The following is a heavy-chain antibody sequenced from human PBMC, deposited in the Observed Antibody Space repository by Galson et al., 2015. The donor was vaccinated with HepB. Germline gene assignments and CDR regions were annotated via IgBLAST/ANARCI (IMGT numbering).Heavy chain of an antibody. Sequence: SCKVSGYTLTELSMHWVRQAPGKGLEWMGGFDPEDGETIYAQKFQGRVTMTEDTSTDTAYMELSSLRSEDTAVYYCATSGRYDFWSGYPRKYNWFDPWGQGTLVTVSS. CDR1: GYTLTELS. CDR3: ATSGRYDFWSGYPRKYNWFDP. CDR2: FDPEDGET. V-gene: IGHV1-24*01. D-gene: IGHD3-3*01. J-gene: IGHJ5*02.